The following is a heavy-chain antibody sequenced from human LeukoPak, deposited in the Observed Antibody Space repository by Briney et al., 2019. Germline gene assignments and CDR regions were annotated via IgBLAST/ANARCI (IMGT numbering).Heavy chain of an antibody. V-gene: IGHV3-21*01. CDR2: ISSTSSYI. Sequence: GGSLRLSCAASGFTFSTYSMNWVRQAPGKGLEWVSSISSTSSYIYYADSVKGRFTISRDNAQKSLYLQMNSLRAEDTAVYYCARVGYSSGWYFDYWGQETLVTVSS. D-gene: IGHD6-19*01. CDR3: ARVGYSSGWYFDY. J-gene: IGHJ4*02. CDR1: GFTFSTYS.